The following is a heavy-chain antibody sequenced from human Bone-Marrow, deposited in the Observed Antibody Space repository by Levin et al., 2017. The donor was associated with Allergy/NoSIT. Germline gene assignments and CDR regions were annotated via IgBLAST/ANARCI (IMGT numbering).Heavy chain of an antibody. CDR2: IYYSGST. CDR1: GGSISSSSYY. CDR3: ARHRITMVQGGFDY. Sequence: SETLSLTCTVSGGSISSSSYYWGWIRQPPGKGLEWIGSIYYSGSTYYNPSLKSRVTISVDTSKNQFSLKLSSVTAADTAVYYCARHRITMVQGGFDYWGQGTLVTVSS. D-gene: IGHD3-10*01. J-gene: IGHJ4*02. V-gene: IGHV4-39*01.